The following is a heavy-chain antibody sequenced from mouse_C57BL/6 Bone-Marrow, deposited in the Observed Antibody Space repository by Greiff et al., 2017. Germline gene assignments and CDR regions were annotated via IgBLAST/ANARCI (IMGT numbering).Heavy chain of an antibody. V-gene: IGHV1-64*01. CDR3: EREDTKVRDYDIDY. CDR1: GYTFTSYC. D-gene: IGHD2-1*01. Sequence: QVQLQQPGAELVKPGASVKLSCKASGYTFTSYCMHWVKQRPGQGLEWIGMIHPNSGSTNYNEKFKSKATLTVDKSSSTAYLHLSSLTSDDSAVYCYEREDTKVRDYDIDYWGQGTTVTVSS. CDR2: IHPNSGST. J-gene: IGHJ4*01.